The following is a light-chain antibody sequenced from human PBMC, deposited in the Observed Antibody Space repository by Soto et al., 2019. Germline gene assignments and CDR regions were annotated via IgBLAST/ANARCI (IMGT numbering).Light chain of an antibody. J-gene: IGKJ2*01. CDR2: GAS. CDR1: QSVTNNY. Sequence: EIVLTQSPGTLSLSPGERATLSCRASQSVTNNYLAWYQQRPGQAPRLLIYGASSRATGIPDRFSGSGSGTAFTLTISRLEPEVFAVYYCQHYGASAMYTFGQGTKLETK. CDR3: QHYGASAMYT. V-gene: IGKV3-20*01.